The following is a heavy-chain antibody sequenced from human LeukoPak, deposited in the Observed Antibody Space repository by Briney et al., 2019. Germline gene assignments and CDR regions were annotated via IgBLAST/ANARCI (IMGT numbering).Heavy chain of an antibody. CDR1: GGSISSYY. CDR2: IYYSGST. J-gene: IGHJ4*02. V-gene: IGHV4-59*01. Sequence: SETLSLTCTVSGGSISSYYWSWIRQPPGKGLEWIGYIYYSGSTNYNPSLKSRVTISVDTSKNQFSLKLSSVTAADTAVYYCARAGVATITVDYWGQGTLVTVAS. CDR3: ARAGVATITVDY. D-gene: IGHD5-12*01.